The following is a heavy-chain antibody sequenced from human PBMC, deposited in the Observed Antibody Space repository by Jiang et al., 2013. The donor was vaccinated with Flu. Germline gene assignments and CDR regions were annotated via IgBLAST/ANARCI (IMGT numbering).Heavy chain of an antibody. CDR1: GFTFSSYW. CDR2: IKQDGSEK. CDR3: ARGPGSPYYYYYYMDV. J-gene: IGHJ6*03. D-gene: IGHD1-14*01. Sequence: RLSCAASGFTFSSYWMSWVRQAPGKGLEWVANIKQDGSEKYYVDSVKGRFTISRDNAKNSLYLQMNSLRAEDTAVYYCARGPGSPYYYYYYMDVWGKGTTVTVSS. V-gene: IGHV3-7*03.